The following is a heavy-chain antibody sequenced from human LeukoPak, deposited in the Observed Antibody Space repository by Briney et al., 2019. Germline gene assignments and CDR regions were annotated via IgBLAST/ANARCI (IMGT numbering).Heavy chain of an antibody. CDR1: GFTFSSYS. Sequence: QPGGSLRLSCAASGFTFSSYSMNWVRQAPGKGLEWISYISGSDNTIYYADSVRGRFTISRDNAKNSLYLQMNSLRAEDTAVYYCARKSSAVAGPFDYWGQGTLVTVSS. CDR2: ISGSDNTI. D-gene: IGHD6-19*01. V-gene: IGHV3-48*04. J-gene: IGHJ4*02. CDR3: ARKSSAVAGPFDY.